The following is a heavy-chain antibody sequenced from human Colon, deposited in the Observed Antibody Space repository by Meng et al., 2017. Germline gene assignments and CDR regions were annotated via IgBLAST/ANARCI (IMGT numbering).Heavy chain of an antibody. Sequence: ASVKVSCKASGYTFTGYYMHWVRQAPGQGLEWMGRINPNSGGTNYAQKFQGRVTMTRDTSISTAYMELSRLRSDDTAVYYCARDVWWTDDAVEIWGQGTMVTVSS. J-gene: IGHJ3*02. CDR1: GYTFTGYY. V-gene: IGHV1-2*06. CDR3: ARDVWWTDDAVEI. CDR2: INPNSGGT. D-gene: IGHD4/OR15-4a*01.